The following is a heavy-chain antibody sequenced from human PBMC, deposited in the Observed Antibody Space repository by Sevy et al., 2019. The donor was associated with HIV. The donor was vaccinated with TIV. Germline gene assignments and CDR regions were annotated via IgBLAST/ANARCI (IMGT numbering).Heavy chain of an antibody. D-gene: IGHD2-21*02. CDR3: ARDGPGDWGTNWFAFDI. CDR1: GGSISSGSYH. J-gene: IGHJ3*02. Sequence: SETLSLTCTVSGGSISSGSYHWSWIRQPDGKGLEWVGRISTSGSTNYNPSLKSRVTILRDTSKNQFSLRLTSMTAADTAVYYCARDGPGDWGTNWFAFDIWGQWTMVTVSS. V-gene: IGHV4-61*02. CDR2: ISTSGST.